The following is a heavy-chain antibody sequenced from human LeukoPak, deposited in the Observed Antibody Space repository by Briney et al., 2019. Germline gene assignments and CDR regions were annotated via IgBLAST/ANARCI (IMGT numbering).Heavy chain of an antibody. CDR3: ARVGVSSSWGGDWFDP. J-gene: IGHJ5*02. V-gene: IGHV4-38-2*02. D-gene: IGHD6-13*01. CDR1: GYSISSGYY. CDR2: IYHRGST. Sequence: SETLSLTCTVSGYSISSGYYWGWIRQPPGKGLEWIGSIYHRGSTNNNPSLKSRVTISVDTSKNQFSLKLSSVTAADTAVYYCARVGVSSSWGGDWFDPWGEGTLVTVSS.